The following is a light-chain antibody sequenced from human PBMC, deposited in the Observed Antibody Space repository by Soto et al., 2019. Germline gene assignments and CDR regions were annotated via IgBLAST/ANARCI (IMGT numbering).Light chain of an antibody. V-gene: IGLV2-23*01. CDR2: EGS. Sequence: QSALTQPASVSGSPGQSITISCTGTSSDVGSYNSVSWYQQQPGKAPKLMIYEGSKRPSWVSNRFSGSKSGNTASLTISGLQAEDEADYYCCSYAGSSTLVVFGGGTKLTVL. CDR1: SSDVGSYNS. J-gene: IGLJ2*01. CDR3: CSYAGSSTLVV.